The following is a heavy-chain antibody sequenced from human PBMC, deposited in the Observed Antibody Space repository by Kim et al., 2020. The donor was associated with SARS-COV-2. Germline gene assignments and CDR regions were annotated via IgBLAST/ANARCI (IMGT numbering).Heavy chain of an antibody. Sequence: GGSLRLSCVASGFTFEHYYMSWVRQAPGKGLEWVANIRKDGSAKFYVDSVKGRFSISRDNAKRSLYLQLNSLRVEDTGMYYCARVKTGTTPWFDSWGLGTLVTVSS. V-gene: IGHV3-7*01. CDR3: ARVKTGTTPWFDS. CDR2: IRKDGSAK. CDR1: GFTFEHYY. J-gene: IGHJ5*01. D-gene: IGHD1-1*01.